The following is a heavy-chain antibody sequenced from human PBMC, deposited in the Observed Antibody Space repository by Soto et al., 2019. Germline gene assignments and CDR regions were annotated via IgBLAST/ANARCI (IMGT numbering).Heavy chain of an antibody. V-gene: IGHV3-30-3*01. J-gene: IGHJ6*02. Sequence: QVQLVESGGGVVQPGRSLRLSCAASGFTFSSYAMHWVRQAPGKGLEWVAVISYDGSNKYYADSVKGRFTISRDNSKNTLYLQMNSLRAEDTAVYYCARDRYSSSWYPHYYYYYGMDVWGQGTTVTVSS. CDR1: GFTFSSYA. D-gene: IGHD6-13*01. CDR2: ISYDGSNK. CDR3: ARDRYSSSWYPHYYYYYGMDV.